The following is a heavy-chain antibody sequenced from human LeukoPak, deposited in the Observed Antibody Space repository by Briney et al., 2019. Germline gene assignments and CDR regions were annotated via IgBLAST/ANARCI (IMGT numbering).Heavy chain of an antibody. V-gene: IGHV1-2*02. CDR3: AKSVAAAYYYYGMDV. CDR1: GYTFTGYY. CDR2: INPNSGCT. J-gene: IGHJ6*02. D-gene: IGHD6-19*01. Sequence: GASVKVSCKASGYTFTGYYMHWVRQAPGQGLEWMGWINPNSGCTNYAQKFQGRVTMTRDTSISTAYMELSRLRSDDTAVYYCAKSVAAAYYYYGMDVWGQGTTVTVS.